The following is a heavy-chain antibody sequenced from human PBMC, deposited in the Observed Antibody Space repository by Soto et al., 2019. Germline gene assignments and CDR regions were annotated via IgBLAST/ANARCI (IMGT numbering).Heavy chain of an antibody. V-gene: IGHV6-1*01. CDR2: TYYRSKWYN. CDR3: ARDYYDSSGYYYRSFDI. J-gene: IGHJ3*02. CDR1: GDSVSSHSPS. Sequence: SQTLSLPCAISGDSVSSHSPSWNWIRQSPSRGLECLGRTYYRSKWYNDYAVSVKSRITITPDTSKNQFSLQLNSVTPEDTAVYYCARDYYDSSGYYYRSFDIWGQGTMVTVSS. D-gene: IGHD3-22*01.